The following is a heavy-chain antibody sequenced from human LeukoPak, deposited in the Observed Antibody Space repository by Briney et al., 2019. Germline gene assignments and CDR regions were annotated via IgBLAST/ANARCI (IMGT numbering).Heavy chain of an antibody. CDR1: GYTFTSYY. V-gene: IGHV1-46*01. CDR2: INPSGGSP. Sequence: ASVKVSCKAAGYTFTSYYLHWMRQAPGQGLEWMGIINPSGGSPSYAQKFQGRLTMTRDTSTSTVYMELSSLRSEDTAVYYCARRDYGDYGPGAFDIWGQGTMVTVSS. J-gene: IGHJ3*02. CDR3: ARRDYGDYGPGAFDI. D-gene: IGHD4-17*01.